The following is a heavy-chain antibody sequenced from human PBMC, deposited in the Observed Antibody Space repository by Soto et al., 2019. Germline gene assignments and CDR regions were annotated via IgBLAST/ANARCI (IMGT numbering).Heavy chain of an antibody. CDR3: VKEGRLAVGGLDL. CDR1: GFTVNNHA. V-gene: IGHV3-23*01. J-gene: IGHJ5*02. CDR2: FAGGFIKT. Sequence: EVQLLESGGGLAQPGGSLRLSCAASGFTVNNHAMHWVRQAPGAGLEWVSGFAGGFIKTRYADSVRGRCTISRDTSKDTLCLQIDSPRVEDTAIYSCVKEGRLAVGGLDLWGKGALVTVSS. D-gene: IGHD3-10*01.